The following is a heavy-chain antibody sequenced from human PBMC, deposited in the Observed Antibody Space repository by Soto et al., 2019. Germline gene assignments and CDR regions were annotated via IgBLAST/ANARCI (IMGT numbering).Heavy chain of an antibody. V-gene: IGHV3-9*01. CDR2: INWNSGSI. Sequence: PGGSLRLACAASGFTFDDYAMHWVRQVPGKGLEWVSGINWNSGSIGYGDSVKGRFAISRDNAKNSLHLQMNSLSAEDTAFYYCVKDESINWYSGHFRHWGQGPLVTVSS. CDR1: GFTFDDYA. CDR3: VKDESINWYSGHFRH. D-gene: IGHD6-13*01. J-gene: IGHJ1*01.